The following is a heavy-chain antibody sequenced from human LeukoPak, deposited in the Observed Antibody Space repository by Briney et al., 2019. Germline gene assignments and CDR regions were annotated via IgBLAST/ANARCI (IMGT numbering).Heavy chain of an antibody. CDR1: GNSISSFF. J-gene: IGHJ4*02. CDR2: MHYSGDS. Sequence: SETLSLTCTVSGNSISSFFWSWIRQPPGKGLEWIGSMHYSGDSKYNPSLRSRVSLSIDTSKQQFSLRLSSVTAADTAVYYCARSYGLGGNYFDYWGQGTLVTVSS. CDR3: ARSYGLGGNYFDY. D-gene: IGHD3-16*01. V-gene: IGHV4-59*01.